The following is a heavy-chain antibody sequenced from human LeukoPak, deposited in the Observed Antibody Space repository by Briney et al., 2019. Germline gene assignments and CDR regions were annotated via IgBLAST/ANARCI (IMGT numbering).Heavy chain of an antibody. Sequence: GGSRRLSCAASGFSFSDFYMSWIRQAPGMGLEWISYIGTRSNPIYYADSVKGRFTISRDDAKNSLYLQMNSLRDEDTAVYFCAREARGSGRDFDYWGQGILVTVSS. V-gene: IGHV3-11*01. CDR1: GFSFSDFY. J-gene: IGHJ4*02. D-gene: IGHD1-26*01. CDR2: IGTRSNPI. CDR3: AREARGSGRDFDY.